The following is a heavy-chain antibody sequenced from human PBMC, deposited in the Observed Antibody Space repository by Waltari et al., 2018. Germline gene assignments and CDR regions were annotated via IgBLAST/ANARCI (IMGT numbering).Heavy chain of an antibody. CDR1: GFNFISYA. V-gene: IGHV3-23*01. Sequence: EEHLLESGGGLAQPGGSLRLSCAASGFNFISYAMSWVRQAPGKGLEWVSGIRDCGVITKYADSVKGRLTVSRDNSKNTVFLHLNSLRAEDTAIYYCARHLYSIDYLELAKWGQGTLVTVSS. CDR2: IRDCGVIT. J-gene: IGHJ4*02. CDR3: ARHLYSIDYLELAK. D-gene: IGHD3-22*01.